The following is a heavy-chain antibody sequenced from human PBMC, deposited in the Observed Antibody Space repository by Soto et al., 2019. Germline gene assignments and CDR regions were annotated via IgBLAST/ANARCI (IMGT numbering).Heavy chain of an antibody. CDR3: VREKYCSGGSYYSDY. CDR2: ISNSGSTT. V-gene: IGHV3-11*01. D-gene: IGHD2-15*01. CDR1: GFTFSHYF. J-gene: IGHJ4*02. Sequence: QVQLVESGGGLAKPGGSLRLSCAASGFTFSHYFMTWIRQAPGKGLEWVSHISNSGSTTYYADSVKGRFTISRDNAKDSLSLQMNSLRAEDTAVYYCVREKYCSGGSYYSDYWGQGTLVTVSS.